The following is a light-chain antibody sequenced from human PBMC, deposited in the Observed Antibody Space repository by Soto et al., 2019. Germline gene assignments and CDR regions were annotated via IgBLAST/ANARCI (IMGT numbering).Light chain of an antibody. CDR1: QSISKY. V-gene: IGKV1-39*01. CDR3: QQANSFPRT. CDR2: AVS. Sequence: DIQMTQSPSSLSASVGDRVTITCRASQSISKYLNWYQQKPGKAPSLLMYAVSSLQGGVPPRFSGSASGTNFSLTIAGLQREDFATYHCQQANSFPRTFGQGTKLDIK. J-gene: IGKJ1*01.